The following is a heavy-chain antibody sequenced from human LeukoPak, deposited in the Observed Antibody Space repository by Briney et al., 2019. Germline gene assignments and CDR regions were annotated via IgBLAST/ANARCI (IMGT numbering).Heavy chain of an antibody. Sequence: GGSLRLSCAASGFTFSDYHMSWIRQAPGKGLEWVSYISSSGSTIYYADSVKGRFTISRDNSKNTLYLQMNSLRAEDTAVYYCAKTMVRGVIPYYGMDVWGKGTTVTVSS. CDR2: ISSSGSTI. CDR1: GFTFSDYH. D-gene: IGHD3-10*01. CDR3: AKTMVRGVIPYYGMDV. V-gene: IGHV3-11*01. J-gene: IGHJ6*04.